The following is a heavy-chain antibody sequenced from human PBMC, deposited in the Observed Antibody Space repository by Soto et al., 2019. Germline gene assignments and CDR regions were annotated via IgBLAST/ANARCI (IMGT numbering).Heavy chain of an antibody. V-gene: IGHV3-30*18. CDR1: GFTFSSYG. CDR2: ISYDGSNK. Sequence: QVQLVESGGGVVQPGRSLRLSCAASGFTFSSYGMHWVRQAPGKGLEWVAVISYDGSNKYYADSVKGRFTISRDNSKNTLYLQMKSLRAEDTAVYYCAKDGGSYSQYYFDYWGQGTLVTVSS. J-gene: IGHJ4*02. D-gene: IGHD1-26*01. CDR3: AKDGGSYSQYYFDY.